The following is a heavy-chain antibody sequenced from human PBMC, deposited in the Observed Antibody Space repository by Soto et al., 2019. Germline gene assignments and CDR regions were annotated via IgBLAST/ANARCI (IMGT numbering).Heavy chain of an antibody. V-gene: IGHV3-23*01. D-gene: IGHD3-10*01. Sequence: EVQLLESGGGLVQPGGSLRLSCAASGFTFSNYAMSWVRQAPGKGLEWVSAISGGGDMTWYADSVKGRSTISRDNSKTTLFLRMDRLRVEDTAFYYCAKLEHNSGGILEYWGQGTLVTVSS. CDR1: GFTFSNYA. CDR2: ISGGGDMT. CDR3: AKLEHNSGGILEY. J-gene: IGHJ4*02.